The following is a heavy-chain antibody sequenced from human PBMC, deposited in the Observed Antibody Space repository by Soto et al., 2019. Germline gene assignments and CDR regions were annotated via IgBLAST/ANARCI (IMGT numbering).Heavy chain of an antibody. V-gene: IGHV4-30-4*01. Sequence: SETLSLTCTVSGGSISSDDYYWSWIRQAPGRGLEWIGYIHSSGSIYYNPSLKSRATMSIDTARNQFSLKVSSVTVADTAVYYCDRDIDGLHDDNSGPYHRPGWGQGTLVTVSS. J-gene: IGHJ1*01. CDR1: GGSISSDDYY. CDR3: DRDIDGLHDDNSGPYHRPG. CDR2: IHSSGSI. D-gene: IGHD3-22*01.